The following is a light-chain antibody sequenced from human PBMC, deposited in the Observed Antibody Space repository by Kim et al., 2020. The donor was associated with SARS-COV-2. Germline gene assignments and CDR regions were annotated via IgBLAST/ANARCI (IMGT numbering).Light chain of an antibody. CDR1: QIVNSNF. CDR3: QQYGYSPTCT. Sequence: VLTQSPGTLSLSPGKRATLSCRASQIVNSNFLAWYQQKPGQTPRLLIYGASSRATGIPDRFSGSGSGTDFTLTISRLEPEDFAVYHCQQYGYSPTCTFGQGTKVDIK. J-gene: IGKJ1*01. V-gene: IGKV3-20*01. CDR2: GAS.